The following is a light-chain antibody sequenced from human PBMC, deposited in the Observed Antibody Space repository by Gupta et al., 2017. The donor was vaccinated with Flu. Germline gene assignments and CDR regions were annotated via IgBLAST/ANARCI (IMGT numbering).Light chain of an antibody. CDR2: GIN. CDR3: AAWDGSLSGRV. V-gene: IGLV1-47*01. J-gene: IGLJ1*01. CDR1: SSNIGSNS. Sequence: QSVLTQPPSASGTPGQSITISCSGSSSNIGSNSVYWYQQLPGAAPKLLIYGINQRPSGVPDRFSGSKSGTSASLGISGLRSEDEGDYYCAAWDGSLSGRVFGTGTEVSVL.